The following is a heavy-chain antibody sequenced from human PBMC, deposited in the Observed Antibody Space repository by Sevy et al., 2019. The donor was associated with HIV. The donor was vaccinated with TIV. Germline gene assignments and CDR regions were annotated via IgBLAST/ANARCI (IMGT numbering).Heavy chain of an antibody. CDR1: GFTFSSYS. CDR3: ARSGGIITMIENKYNWFDP. J-gene: IGHJ5*02. V-gene: IGHV3-48*02. Sequence: GGSLRLSCAASGFTFSSYSMNWVRQAPGKGLEWVSYISSSSSTIYYADSVKGRFTISRDNAKNSLYLQMNSLRDEDTAEYYCARSGGIITMIENKYNWFDPWGQGTLVTVSS. D-gene: IGHD3-22*01. CDR2: ISSSSSTI.